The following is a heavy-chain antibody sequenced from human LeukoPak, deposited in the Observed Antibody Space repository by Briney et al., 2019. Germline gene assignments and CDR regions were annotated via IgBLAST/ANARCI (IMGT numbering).Heavy chain of an antibody. J-gene: IGHJ4*02. CDR3: AKAGVGATVFDY. CDR2: ISSSGGGT. Sequence: PGGSLRLSCAASGFTFSSYAMSWVRQAPGKGLEWVSAISSSGGGTNYADSVKGRFTISRDNLKNTLYLQMKSLRAEDTAVYYCAKAGVGATVFDYWGQGTLVTVSS. CDR1: GFTFSSYA. V-gene: IGHV3-23*01. D-gene: IGHD1-26*01.